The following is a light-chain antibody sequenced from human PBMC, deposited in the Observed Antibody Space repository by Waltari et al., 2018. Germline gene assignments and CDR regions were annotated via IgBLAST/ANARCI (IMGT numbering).Light chain of an antibody. CDR2: GAS. V-gene: IGKV3-20*01. Sequence: ALTPPPGTPSSSPGSRSTFPCRASQRVGSALAWDQQKPGQAPRLLIFGASNRATGVPDRFSGIGSGTDFSLTISRLEPEDLAVYFCQHYVKLPVTFGQGTKVEIK. CDR3: QHYVKLPVT. J-gene: IGKJ1*01. CDR1: QRVGSA.